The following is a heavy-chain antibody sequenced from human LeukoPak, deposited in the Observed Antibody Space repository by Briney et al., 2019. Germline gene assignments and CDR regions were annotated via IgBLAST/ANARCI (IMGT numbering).Heavy chain of an antibody. CDR1: GFTFSNAW. CDR3: TTDGPMTGYCTSTSCYEFPG. D-gene: IGHD2-2*01. Sequence: PGGSLRLSCAASGFTFSNAWMSWVRRAPGKGLEWVGRIKSKAAGEIIDYAAPVKGRFTISRDDSKNTLYLQMNSLRTEDTALYYCTTDGPMTGYCTSTSCYEFPGWGQGTLVTVSS. CDR2: IKSKAAGEII. J-gene: IGHJ4*02. V-gene: IGHV3-15*01.